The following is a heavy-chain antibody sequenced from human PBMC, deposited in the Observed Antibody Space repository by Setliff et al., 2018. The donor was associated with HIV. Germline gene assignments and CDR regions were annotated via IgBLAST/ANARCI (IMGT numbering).Heavy chain of an antibody. J-gene: IGHJ1*01. CDR2: FDPGDDET. V-gene: IGHV1-24*01. CDR1: GYTLTEVS. Sequence: GASVKVSCKVSGYTLTEVSIHWVRQAPGKGLEWMGGFDPGDDETVYAQKFQGRVTMTEDTSTDTAYMELSSLTSEDTAMYYCATIRAYYYDSSGQEYFQHWGHGSLVTVSS. CDR3: ATIRAYYYDSSGQEYFQH. D-gene: IGHD3-22*01.